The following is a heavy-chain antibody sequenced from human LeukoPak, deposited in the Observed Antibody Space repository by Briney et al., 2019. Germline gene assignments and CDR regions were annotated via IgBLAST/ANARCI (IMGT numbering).Heavy chain of an antibody. CDR2: INHSGST. D-gene: IGHD5-18*01. CDR3: ARRGYSYGYLWGGFDY. Sequence: PSETLSLTYAVYGGSFSGYYWSWIRQPPGKGLEWIGEINHSGSTNYNPSLKSRVTISVDTSKNQFSLKLSSVTAADTAVYYCARRGYSYGYLWGGFDYWGQGTLVTVPS. J-gene: IGHJ4*02. V-gene: IGHV4-34*01. CDR1: GGSFSGYY.